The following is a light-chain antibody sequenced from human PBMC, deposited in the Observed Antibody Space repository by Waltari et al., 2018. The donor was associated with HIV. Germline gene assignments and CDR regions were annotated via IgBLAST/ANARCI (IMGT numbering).Light chain of an antibody. Sequence: ETVMTQSPATLSVSPGERGIVSCRASQTIGINLAWYQHKPGQGPRLLIYGASTRATGIPGRFNGTGSGTAFTLTVSGLQSEDFAIYYCQEYNSWPPRYTFGQGTKVEMK. CDR2: GAS. CDR3: QEYNSWPPRYT. V-gene: IGKV3-15*01. CDR1: QTIGIN. J-gene: IGKJ2*01.